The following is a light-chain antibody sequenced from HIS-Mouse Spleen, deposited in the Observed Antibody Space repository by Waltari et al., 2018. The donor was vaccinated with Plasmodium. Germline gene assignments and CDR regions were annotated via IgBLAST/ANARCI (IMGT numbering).Light chain of an antibody. V-gene: IGKV3-15*01. J-gene: IGKJ3*01. Sequence: EIVMTQSPATLSVSPGERATLSCRASQSVSSNLAWSQQKPGTAPRLLIYGASTRATGIAARFSGSGSGTEFTHTISSLQSEDFAVYYCQQYNNWSFTFGPGTKVDIK. CDR1: QSVSSN. CDR3: QQYNNWSFT. CDR2: GAS.